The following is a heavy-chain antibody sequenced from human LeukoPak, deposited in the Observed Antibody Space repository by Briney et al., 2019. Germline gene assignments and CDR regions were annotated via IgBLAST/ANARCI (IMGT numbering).Heavy chain of an antibody. CDR2: ISGHNGNT. J-gene: IGHJ4*02. CDR3: ARAGVNIGGIIVNSLDS. V-gene: IGHV1-18*01. Sequence: ASVKVSCKTSGYTFTNFGISWVRQAPGQGPEWMGWISGHNGNTKYAKNFQDRLKMTTDTSTTTAYMGLRSLTPDDTGVYYCARAGVNIGGIIVNSLDSWGQGTLVTVSS. CDR1: GYTFTNFG. D-gene: IGHD3-16*02.